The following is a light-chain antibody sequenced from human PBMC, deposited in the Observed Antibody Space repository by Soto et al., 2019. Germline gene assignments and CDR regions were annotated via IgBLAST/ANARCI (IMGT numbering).Light chain of an antibody. CDR3: LQDYNYPRT. CDR1: QDIRNE. CDR2: AAS. Sequence: AIQMTQSPSSLSASVGDRVTITCRASQDIRNELAWYQQKPGKGPNLLIYAASTSHTGVPSRFSGSGSGTDFTLTISSLQPEDSATYYCLQDYNYPRTFRQGNKAEIK. J-gene: IGKJ1*01. V-gene: IGKV1-6*01.